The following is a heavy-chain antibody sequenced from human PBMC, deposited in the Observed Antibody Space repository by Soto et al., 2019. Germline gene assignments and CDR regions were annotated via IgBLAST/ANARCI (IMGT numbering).Heavy chain of an antibody. D-gene: IGHD6-13*01. V-gene: IGHV1-8*01. J-gene: IGHJ4*02. CDR3: ARERAEAGFDY. Sequence: QVQLVQSGAEVKKPGASVKVSCKASGYTFTSYDINWVRQATRQGLEWMGWMNPNSGNTGHAPKFPGIVPMTRNTSISPAYMGLRSLRSEATAVYYCARERAEAGFDYWGQGPLVTVSS. CDR1: GYTFTSYD. CDR2: MNPNSGNT.